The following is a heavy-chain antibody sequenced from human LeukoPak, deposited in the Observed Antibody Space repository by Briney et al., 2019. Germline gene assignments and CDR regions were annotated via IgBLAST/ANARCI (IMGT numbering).Heavy chain of an antibody. CDR1: GYTFTSYA. Sequence: ASVKVSCKASGYTFTSYAMHWVRQAPGQRLEWMGWINAGNGNTKYSQKFQGRVTITRDTSASTAYMELSSLRSEDTAVYYCALGPAYCSGGSCYTIGYWGQGTLVTVSS. D-gene: IGHD2-15*01. J-gene: IGHJ4*02. CDR2: INAGNGNT. V-gene: IGHV1-3*01. CDR3: ALGPAYCSGGSCYTIGY.